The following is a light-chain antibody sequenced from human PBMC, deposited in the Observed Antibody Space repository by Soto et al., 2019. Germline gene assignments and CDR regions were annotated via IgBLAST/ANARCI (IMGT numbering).Light chain of an antibody. CDR3: SSYTSSSTLYV. V-gene: IGLV2-14*01. CDR1: SSDVGGYNY. J-gene: IGLJ1*01. Sequence: QSVLTHPVSVSGSPGQSITIFCTGTSSDVGGYNYVSWYQQHPGKAPKLMIYDVSNRPSGVSNRFSGSKSGNTASLTISGLQAEDEADYYCSSYTSSSTLYVFGTGTKVTVL. CDR2: DVS.